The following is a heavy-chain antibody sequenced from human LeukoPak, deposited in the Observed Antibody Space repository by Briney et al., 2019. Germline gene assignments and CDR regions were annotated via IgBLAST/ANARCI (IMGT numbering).Heavy chain of an antibody. CDR2: IYKSA. V-gene: IGHV4-39*07. Sequence: SETLSLTCTVSGDSISTSTFYWGWVRQPPGKGLEWIGSIYKSAYYNPSLKSRVTISVDTSKNQFSLKLNSVTAADTAVYFCARKPGYSGTYWYFDYWSQGTLVTVSS. J-gene: IGHJ4*02. CDR3: ARKPGYSGTYWYFDY. D-gene: IGHD1-26*01. CDR1: GDSISTSTFY.